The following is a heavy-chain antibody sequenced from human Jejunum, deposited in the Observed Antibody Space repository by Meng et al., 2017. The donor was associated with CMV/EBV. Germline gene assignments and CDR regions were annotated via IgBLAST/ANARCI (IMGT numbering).Heavy chain of an antibody. Sequence: TMNWVRQAPGKGLEWVSSITSGNGYIFYADSVKGRFTISRDNSKNTLYLQMNSLRAEDTAVYYCATPSDPSLYYDFWSGYYGMDVWGQGTTVTVSS. CDR3: ATPSDPSLYYDFWSGYYGMDV. D-gene: IGHD3-3*01. J-gene: IGHJ6*02. CDR1: T. V-gene: IGHV3-21*04. CDR2: ITSGNGYI.